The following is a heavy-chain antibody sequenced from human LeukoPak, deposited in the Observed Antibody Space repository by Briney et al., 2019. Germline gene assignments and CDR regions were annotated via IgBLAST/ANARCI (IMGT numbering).Heavy chain of an antibody. Sequence: GWSLRLSCAASGFTFDDYAMHWVRQAPGKGLEWVSGISWNSGSIGYADSVKGRFTISRDNAKNSLYLQMNSLRAEDTALYYCATPDGSGSYAGDFDYWGQGTLVTVSS. CDR3: ATPDGSGSYAGDFDY. D-gene: IGHD3-10*01. J-gene: IGHJ4*02. CDR1: GFTFDDYA. CDR2: ISWNSGSI. V-gene: IGHV3-9*01.